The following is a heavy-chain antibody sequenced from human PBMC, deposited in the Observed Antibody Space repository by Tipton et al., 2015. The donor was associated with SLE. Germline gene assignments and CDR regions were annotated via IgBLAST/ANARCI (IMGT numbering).Heavy chain of an antibody. CDR2: INHSGST. J-gene: IGHJ5*02. Sequence: TLSLTCTVSGGSISSSSYYWSWIRQPPGKGLEWIGEINHSGSTNYNPSLKSRVTISVDTSKNQFSLKLSSVNAADTAVYYCATMVNYYDSRPDNWFDPWGQGTLVTVSS. CDR1: GGSISSSSYY. V-gene: IGHV4-39*07. D-gene: IGHD3-22*01. CDR3: ATMVNYYDSRPDNWFDP.